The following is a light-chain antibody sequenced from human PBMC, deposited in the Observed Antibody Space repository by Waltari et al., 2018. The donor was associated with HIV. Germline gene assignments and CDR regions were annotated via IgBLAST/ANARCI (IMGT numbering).Light chain of an antibody. CDR2: EGT. CDR1: SSHAGGDSL. CDR3: CSSVGNRTSFV. Sequence: QSALTQPAPASGSPGQSIIIPCTATSSHAGGDSLVYWFQPHPDRAPKLMIYEGTNRPSGVSDRFSCSKSGGTASLSISALQAEDEADYYCCSSVGNRTSFVFGSGTRVTVL. V-gene: IGLV2-23*01. J-gene: IGLJ1*01.